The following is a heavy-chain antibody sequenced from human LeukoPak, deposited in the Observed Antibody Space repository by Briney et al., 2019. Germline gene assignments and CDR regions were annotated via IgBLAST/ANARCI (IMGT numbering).Heavy chain of an antibody. CDR2: IYHSGST. D-gene: IGHD3-16*02. CDR1: GGSISSGGYS. V-gene: IGHV4-30-2*01. J-gene: IGHJ4*02. CDR3: ARADLYDYVWGSYHY. Sequence: SQTLSLTCAVSGGSISSGGYSWSWIRQPPGKGLEWIGYIYHSGSTYYNPSLKSRVTISVDRSKNQFSLKLSSVTAADTAVYYCARADLYDYVWGSYHYWGQGTLITVSS.